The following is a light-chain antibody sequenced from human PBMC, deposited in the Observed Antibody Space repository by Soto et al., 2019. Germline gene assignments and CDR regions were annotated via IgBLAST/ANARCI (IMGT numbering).Light chain of an antibody. CDR2: GAS. Sequence: EVVLTQSPDTLSLSPGVRATLSCRASQSVGSTYLAWYQQKPGQAPRLLIYGASTRATGIPARFSGSGSGTEFTLTISSLEPEDFAVYYCQQGSNWPPGLTFGGGTKVDIK. CDR3: QQGSNWPPGLT. J-gene: IGKJ4*01. V-gene: IGKV3-11*01. CDR1: QSVGSTY.